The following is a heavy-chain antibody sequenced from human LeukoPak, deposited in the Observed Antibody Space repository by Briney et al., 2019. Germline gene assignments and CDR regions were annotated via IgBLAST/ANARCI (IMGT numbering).Heavy chain of an antibody. D-gene: IGHD3-22*01. Sequence: QPGGSLRLSCAASGFTFSSHWMHWVRQAPGKGLVWVSRINGDGSSTSYADSVKGRLTISRDNAKNTMYLQMNSLRAEDTAVYFCARGPGGGSGSYYVGDYWGQGTLVTVSS. J-gene: IGHJ4*02. CDR3: ARGPGGGSGSYYVGDY. CDR1: GFTFSSHW. V-gene: IGHV3-74*01. CDR2: INGDGSST.